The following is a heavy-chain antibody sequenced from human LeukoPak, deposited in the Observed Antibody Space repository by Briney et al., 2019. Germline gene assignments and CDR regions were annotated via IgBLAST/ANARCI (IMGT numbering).Heavy chain of an antibody. CDR3: ARGEDSGGEYIDF. CDR1: GFAFSSHF. D-gene: IGHD2-15*01. CDR2: ISSDGTNQ. Sequence: GGSLRLSCAASGFAFSSHFMHWVRQAPGKGLEWLALISSDGTNQYYADSVKGRFTVSRDNSKNTLYLQMHSLRTEDAAVYYCARGEDSGGEYIDFWGQGTLVTVSS. J-gene: IGHJ4*02. V-gene: IGHV3-30*03.